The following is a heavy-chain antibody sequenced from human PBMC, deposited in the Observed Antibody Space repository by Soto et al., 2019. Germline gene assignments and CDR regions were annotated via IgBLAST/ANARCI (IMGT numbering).Heavy chain of an antibody. Sequence: QVQLVQSGAEVKKPESSVKVSCKAPGGTFSTYAISWVRQAPGQGLEWMGGIIPMFGTANYAQRFQDRVTITADESTNTVYTQLSSLRSEDTAVYFCASGIRLWLRRINNGYSGWGQGTLVTVSS. D-gene: IGHD5-12*01. J-gene: IGHJ4*02. CDR1: GGTFSTYA. V-gene: IGHV1-69*12. CDR3: ASGIRLWLRRINNGYSG. CDR2: IIPMFGTA.